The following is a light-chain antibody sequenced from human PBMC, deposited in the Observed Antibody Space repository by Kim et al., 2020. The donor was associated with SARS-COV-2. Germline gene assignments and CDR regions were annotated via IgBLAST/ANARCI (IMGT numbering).Light chain of an antibody. CDR2: GKN. Sequence: AWGQTVRITCQGDSLRSYCASWYQQKPGQAPVLVMYGKNNRPSGIPDRFSGSSSGNTASLTITGAQAEDEADYYCNSRDSSGNHWVFGGGTQLTVL. V-gene: IGLV3-19*01. CDR3: NSRDSSGNHWV. CDR1: SLRSYC. J-gene: IGLJ3*02.